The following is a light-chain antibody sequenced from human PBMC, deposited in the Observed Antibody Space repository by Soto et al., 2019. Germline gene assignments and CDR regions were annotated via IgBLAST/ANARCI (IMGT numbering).Light chain of an antibody. CDR1: SSNIGTNC. CDR3: AAWDDSLSGVV. Sequence: QSVLTQPPSASATPGQRVTISWSGSSSNIGTNCVDWYQHLPGTAPKLLIYRNDQRPSGVPDRFSGSMSGTAASLAIGGLRSEDEADYYCAAWDDSLSGVVFGGGTKLTVL. CDR2: RND. J-gene: IGLJ2*01. V-gene: IGLV1-47*01.